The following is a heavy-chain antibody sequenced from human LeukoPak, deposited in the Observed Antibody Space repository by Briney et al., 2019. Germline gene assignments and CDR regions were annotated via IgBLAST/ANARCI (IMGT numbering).Heavy chain of an antibody. Sequence: EASVKVSCQASGGTFSNYVINWVRQAPGQGLEWMGGIIPIFGTANYAQKFQGRVTITADESTSTAYMELSSLRSEDTALYYCARGDYYGSGTYLYYFDYWGQGTLVTVSS. CDR3: ARGDYYGSGTYLYYFDY. D-gene: IGHD3-10*01. CDR2: IIPIFGTA. J-gene: IGHJ4*02. V-gene: IGHV1-69*13. CDR1: GGTFSNYV.